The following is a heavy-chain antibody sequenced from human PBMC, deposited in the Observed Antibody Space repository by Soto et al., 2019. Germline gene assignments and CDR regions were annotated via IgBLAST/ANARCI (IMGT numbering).Heavy chain of an antibody. Sequence: GGSLRLSCVASGFTFGSYAMHWVRQAPGKGLEWVTLISYDGSNKYYADSVKGRFTISRDTSKNTLYLQLNSLRPEDTAVYYCARGRANVDTVMVILMVYAVLDYWGQGTLVTVSS. CDR3: ARGRANVDTVMVILMVYAVLDY. CDR1: GFTFGSYA. CDR2: ISYDGSNK. V-gene: IGHV3-30-3*01. D-gene: IGHD5-18*01. J-gene: IGHJ4*02.